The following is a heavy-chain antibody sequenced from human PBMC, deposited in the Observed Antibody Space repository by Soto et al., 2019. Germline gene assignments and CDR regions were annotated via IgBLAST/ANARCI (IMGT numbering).Heavy chain of an antibody. CDR3: AREPYPLYDSSGYYPGPFAY. CDR1: GGTFSSYA. V-gene: IGHV1-69*13. D-gene: IGHD3-22*01. CDR2: IIPIFGTA. Sequence: ASVKVSCKASGGTFSSYAISWVRQAPGQGLEWMGGIIPIFGTANYAQKFQGRVTITADESTSTAYMELSSLRSEDTAVYYCAREPYPLYDSSGYYPGPFAYWGQGTLVTSPQ. J-gene: IGHJ4*02.